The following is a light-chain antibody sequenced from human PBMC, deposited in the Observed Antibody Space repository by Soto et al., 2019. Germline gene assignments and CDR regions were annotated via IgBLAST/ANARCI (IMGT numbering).Light chain of an antibody. Sequence: DIQMTQSPSTLSASVGARVPITCRASQSVNRWLAWYQQKPGKAPKLLIYETSSLESGVPSRFGGSGSGTEFTLTISSLQPDDFAIYYCQQYNSYSWTFGQGTKVDNK. CDR3: QQYNSYSWT. CDR1: QSVNRW. CDR2: ETS. J-gene: IGKJ1*01. V-gene: IGKV1-5*03.